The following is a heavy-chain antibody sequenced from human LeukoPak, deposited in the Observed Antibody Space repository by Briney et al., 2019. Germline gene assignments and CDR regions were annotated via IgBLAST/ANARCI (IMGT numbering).Heavy chain of an antibody. Sequence: PGGSLRLSCAASGFTFSNYAMSWVRQAPGKGLEWVSAISGSGESTYYTGSVRGRFTISRDNSKNTLYLQMNSLRAEDTAIYYCAKDREAVGNVVRATNALHVWGQGTTVTVSS. J-gene: IGHJ6*02. CDR2: ISGSGEST. D-gene: IGHD3-10*01. CDR1: GFTFSNYA. CDR3: AKDREAVGNVVRATNALHV. V-gene: IGHV3-23*01.